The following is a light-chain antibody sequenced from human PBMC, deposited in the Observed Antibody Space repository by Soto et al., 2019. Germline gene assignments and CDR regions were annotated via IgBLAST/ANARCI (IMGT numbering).Light chain of an antibody. CDR3: QQYGSAAPMYT. J-gene: IGKJ2*01. V-gene: IGKV3-20*01. CDR1: QSVSSSY. Sequence: EIVLTQSPGTLSLSPGERATLSCRASQSVSSSYLAWYQRKPGQAPRLLIYGASNRATGIPDRFSGSGSGTDFTLTISRLEPEDFSVYYCQQYGSAAPMYTFGQGTKLEIK. CDR2: GAS.